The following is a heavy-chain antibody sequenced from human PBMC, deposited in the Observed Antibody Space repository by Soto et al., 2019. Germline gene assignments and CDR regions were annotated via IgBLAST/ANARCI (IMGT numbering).Heavy chain of an antibody. V-gene: IGHV4-4*02. Sequence: SETLSLTCAVSGGSISSSNWWSWVRQPPGKGLEWIGEIYNSGSTNYNPSLKSRVTISVEKSKNQFSLKLSSVTAADTAVYYCASEYSSSWYLPEYWGQGTLVTVSS. CDR3: ASEYSSSWYLPEY. CDR2: IYNSGST. CDR1: GGSISSSNW. D-gene: IGHD6-13*01. J-gene: IGHJ4*02.